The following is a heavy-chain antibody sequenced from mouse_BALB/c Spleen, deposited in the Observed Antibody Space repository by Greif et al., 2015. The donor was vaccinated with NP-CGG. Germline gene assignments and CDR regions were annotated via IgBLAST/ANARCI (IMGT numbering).Heavy chain of an antibody. Sequence: DVQLQESGPSLVKPSQTLSLTCSVTGDSITSGYWNWIRKFPGNKLEYMGYISYSGSTYYNPSLKSRISITRDTSKNLYYLQLNSVTTEDTATYYCARGGLGRFDYAMDYWGQGTSVTVSS. CDR3: ARGGLGRFDYAMDY. J-gene: IGHJ4*01. CDR1: GDSITSGY. V-gene: IGHV3-8*02. CDR2: ISYSGST. D-gene: IGHD4-1*01.